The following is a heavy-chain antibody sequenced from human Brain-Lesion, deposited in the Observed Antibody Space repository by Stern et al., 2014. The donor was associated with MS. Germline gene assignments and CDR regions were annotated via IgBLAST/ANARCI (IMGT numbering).Heavy chain of an antibody. D-gene: IGHD3-22*01. CDR3: ATYYYDSTGYNDF. CDR1: GYTFTGYY. J-gene: IGHJ4*02. CDR2: INPKSGGT. Sequence: QVQLGQSGAEVKKPGASVKVSCKASGYTFTGYYMHWVRQAPGQGLEWMGWINPKSGGTNYAQKFQGWVTMTRDTSINTAYMELSRLRSDDTAVYYCATYYYDSTGYNDFWGRGTLVTVSS. V-gene: IGHV1-2*04.